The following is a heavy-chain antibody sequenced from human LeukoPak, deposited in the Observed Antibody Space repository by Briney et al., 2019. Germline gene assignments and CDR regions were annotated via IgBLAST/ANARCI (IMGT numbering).Heavy chain of an antibody. CDR1: GFSFSNYA. Sequence: GGSLRLSCAASGFSFSNYAMHWVRRAPGKGLEWVAVISYDGSNKYYADSVKGRFTISRDNSKNTLYLQMNSLRAEDTAVYYCARDNNGDYWGQGTLVTVSS. V-gene: IGHV3-30*04. CDR3: ARDNNGDY. D-gene: IGHD1-14*01. J-gene: IGHJ4*02. CDR2: ISYDGSNK.